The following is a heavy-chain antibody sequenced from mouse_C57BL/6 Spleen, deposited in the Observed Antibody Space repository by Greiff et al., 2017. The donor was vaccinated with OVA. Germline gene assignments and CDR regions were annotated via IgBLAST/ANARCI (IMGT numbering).Heavy chain of an antibody. V-gene: IGHV1-53*01. J-gene: IGHJ2*01. Sequence: QVQLQQPGTELVKPGASVKLSCKASGYTFTSYWMHWVKQRPGQGLEWIGNINPSNGGTNYNEKFKSKATLTVDNYSSTAYMQLSSLTSEDSGVYYCARPNYASRYFDYWGQGTTLTVSS. CDR2: INPSNGGT. CDR1: GYTFTSYW. CDR3: ARPNYASRYFDY. D-gene: IGHD1-1*01.